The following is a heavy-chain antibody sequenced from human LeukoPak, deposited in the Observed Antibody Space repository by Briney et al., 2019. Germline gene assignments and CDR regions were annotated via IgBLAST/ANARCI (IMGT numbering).Heavy chain of an antibody. CDR1: GGSISTYY. CDR3: ARETRGYGSGSYDGFAY. J-gene: IGHJ4*02. D-gene: IGHD6-19*01. V-gene: IGHV4-59*01. Sequence: PSETLSLTCTVSGGSISTYYWSWIRQPPGMGLEWIGYIYYGGSTNYNPSLKSRVTISLDTSNNQFSLNLSAATAADTAIYYCARETRGYGSGSYDGFAYWGQGTLVTVSS. CDR2: IYYGGST.